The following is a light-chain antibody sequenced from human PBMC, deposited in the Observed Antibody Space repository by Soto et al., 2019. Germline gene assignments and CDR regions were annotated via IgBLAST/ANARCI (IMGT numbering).Light chain of an antibody. CDR3: QQFGNSPWT. CDR1: QSVSRSN. J-gene: IGKJ1*01. Sequence: EIVLTQSPDTLSLSPGERATVSCRASQSVSRSNLAWYQHKPGQAPRLLIYGTSNRATGIPDRFIGSGSGTDFTLTISRLEPEDFAVYFCQQFGNSPWTFGQGTKVDIK. CDR2: GTS. V-gene: IGKV3-20*01.